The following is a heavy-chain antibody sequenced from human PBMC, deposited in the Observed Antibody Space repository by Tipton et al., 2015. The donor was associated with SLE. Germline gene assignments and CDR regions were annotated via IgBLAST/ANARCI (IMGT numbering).Heavy chain of an antibody. CDR2: IYYSGNT. V-gene: IGHV4-59*01. CDR3: ARESRYSSNWLNAFDV. CDR1: GDSMDNYY. Sequence: TLSLTCTVAGDSMDNYYWTWIRQPPGKGLEWIGTIYYSGNTYNNPSLKSRLSISIDKSKNQFSLKLSSVIAADTAVYFCARESRYSSNWLNAFDVWGQGTMVTVSS. J-gene: IGHJ3*01. D-gene: IGHD6-13*01.